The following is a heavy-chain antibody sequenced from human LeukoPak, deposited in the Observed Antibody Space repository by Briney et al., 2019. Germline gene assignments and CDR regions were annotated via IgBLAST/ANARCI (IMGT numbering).Heavy chain of an antibody. J-gene: IGHJ4*02. V-gene: IGHV3-30*02. D-gene: IGHD3-3*01. CDR2: IRYDGSNK. Sequence: PGGSLRLSCAASGFTFSSYGMHWVRQAPGKGLEWVAFIRYDGSNKYYADSVKGRFTISRDNSKNTLYLQMNSLRAEDTAVYYCAKVGARFLEWFHYWGQGTLVTVSS. CDR3: AKVGARFLEWFHY. CDR1: GFTFSSYG.